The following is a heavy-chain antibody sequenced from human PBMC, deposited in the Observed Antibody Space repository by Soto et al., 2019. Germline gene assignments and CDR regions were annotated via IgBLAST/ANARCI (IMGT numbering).Heavy chain of an antibody. J-gene: IGHJ4*02. CDR3: AKELWKRWLQLKVDCGCVD. Sequence: QVQLVESGGGVVQPGRSLRLSCAASGFTFSSYGMHWVRQAPGKGLEWVAVISYDGSNKYYADSVKGRFTISRDNSKNTLYLQMNSLRAEDTAVYYCAKELWKRWLQLKVDCGCVDWGQGTLVTVSS. CDR1: GFTFSSYG. V-gene: IGHV3-30*18. D-gene: IGHD5-12*01. CDR2: ISYDGSNK.